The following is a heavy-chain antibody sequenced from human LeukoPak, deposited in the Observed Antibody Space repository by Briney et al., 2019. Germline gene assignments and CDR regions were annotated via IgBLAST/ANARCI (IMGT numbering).Heavy chain of an antibody. V-gene: IGHV3-30-3*01. D-gene: IGHD2-2*01. Sequence: PGRSLRLSCAASGFTFSSYAMHWVRQAPGKGLEWVAVISYDGSNKYYADSVKGRFTISRDNSKNTLYLQMNSLRAEDTAVYYCARDSYCSSTSCQADWFDPWGQGTLVTVSS. CDR2: ISYDGSNK. CDR1: GFTFSSYA. CDR3: ARDSYCSSTSCQADWFDP. J-gene: IGHJ5*02.